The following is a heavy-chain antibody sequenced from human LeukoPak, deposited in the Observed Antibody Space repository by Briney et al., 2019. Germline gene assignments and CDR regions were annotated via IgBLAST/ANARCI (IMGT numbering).Heavy chain of an antibody. D-gene: IGHD3-3*01. Sequence: PSETLSLTCAVYGGSFSGYYWSWIRQPPGKGLEWIGEINHSGSTNYNPSLKSRVTISVDTSKNQFSLKLSSVTAADTAVYYCARDSVPHYDFWSGHYGMDVWGQGTTVTVSS. V-gene: IGHV4-34*01. CDR2: INHSGST. CDR3: ARDSVPHYDFWSGHYGMDV. J-gene: IGHJ6*02. CDR1: GGSFSGYY.